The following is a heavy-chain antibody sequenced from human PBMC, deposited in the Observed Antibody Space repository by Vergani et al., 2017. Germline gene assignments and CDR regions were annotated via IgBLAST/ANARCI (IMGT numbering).Heavy chain of an antibody. Sequence: EVQLVESGGGLVQPGGSLRLSCAASGFTFSSYSMNWVRQAPGKGLEWVSGINWNGGSTGYADSVKGRFTISRDNAKNSLYLQMNSLRAEDTALYHCAREGEGSSSEFDYWGQGTLVTVSS. D-gene: IGHD6-6*01. J-gene: IGHJ4*02. CDR2: INWNGGST. CDR1: GFTFSSYS. CDR3: AREGEGSSSEFDY. V-gene: IGHV3-20*01.